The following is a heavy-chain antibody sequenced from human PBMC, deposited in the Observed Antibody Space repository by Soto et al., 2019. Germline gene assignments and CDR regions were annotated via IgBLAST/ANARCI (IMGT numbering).Heavy chain of an antibody. CDR2: INPNSGGT. V-gene: IGHV1-2*04. J-gene: IGHJ4*02. CDR1: GYTFTGYY. Sequence: ASVKVSCKASGYTFTGYYMHWVRQAPGQGLEWMGWINPNSGGTNYAQKFQGWVTMTRDTSISTAYMELSRLRSDDTAVYYCARERDPIAAAGSPLFDYWGQGTLVTVSS. D-gene: IGHD6-13*01. CDR3: ARERDPIAAAGSPLFDY.